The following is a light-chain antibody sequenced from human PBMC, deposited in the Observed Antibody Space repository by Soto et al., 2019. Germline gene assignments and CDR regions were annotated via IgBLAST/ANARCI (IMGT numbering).Light chain of an antibody. CDR2: GAS. J-gene: IGKJ1*01. CDR3: KQYGTSRT. V-gene: IGKV3-20*01. Sequence: DIVLTQSPGTLSLSPGERATLSCRASQSVSNNYVAWHQQRPGQAPRLLNYGASRRSTGIPDRFSSSCSGTDSTLTISMLEHEDLAVYYCKQYGTSRTFGHGTKVDVK. CDR1: QSVSNNY.